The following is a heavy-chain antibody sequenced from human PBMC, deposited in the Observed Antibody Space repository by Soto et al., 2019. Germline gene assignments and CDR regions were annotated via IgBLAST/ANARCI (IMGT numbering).Heavy chain of an antibody. CDR2: ISGSGGST. CDR3: AKWESNGSYSYYFDY. D-gene: IGHD1-26*01. V-gene: IGHV3-23*01. Sequence: PGGSLRLSCAASGFTFSSYAMSWVRQAPGKGLEWVSAISGSGGSTYYADSVKGRFTISRDNSKNTLYLQMNSLRAEDTAVYYCAKWESNGSYSYYFDYWGLGTLVTVSS. J-gene: IGHJ4*02. CDR1: GFTFSSYA.